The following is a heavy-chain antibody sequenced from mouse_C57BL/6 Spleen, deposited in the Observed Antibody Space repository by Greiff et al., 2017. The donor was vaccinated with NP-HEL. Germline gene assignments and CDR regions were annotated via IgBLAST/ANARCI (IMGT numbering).Heavy chain of an antibody. CDR1: GYTFTSYW. CDR3: AREYDGSSYGSAMDY. CDR2: IDPSDSET. J-gene: IGHJ4*01. D-gene: IGHD1-1*01. V-gene: IGHV1-52*01. Sequence: QVQLQQPGAELVRPGSSVKLSCKASGYTFTSYWMHWVKQRPIQGLEWIGNIDPSDSETHYNQKFKDKATLTVDKSSSTAYMQLSSLTSEDSAVYYCAREYDGSSYGSAMDYWGQGTSVTVSS.